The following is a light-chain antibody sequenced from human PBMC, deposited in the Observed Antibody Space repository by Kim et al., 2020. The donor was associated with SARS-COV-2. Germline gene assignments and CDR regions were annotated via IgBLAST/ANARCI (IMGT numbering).Light chain of an antibody. CDR2: DAS. J-gene: IGKJ2*01. CDR3: QQYNTYSYT. Sequence: SATVGDRVTIPCRARKSITKLLAWYQQKPGKAPKLLIYDASSLKSGVPSRFSGSGFGTEFTLTISSLQPDDFATYYCQQYNTYSYTFGPGTKLEI. V-gene: IGKV1-5*01. CDR1: KSITKL.